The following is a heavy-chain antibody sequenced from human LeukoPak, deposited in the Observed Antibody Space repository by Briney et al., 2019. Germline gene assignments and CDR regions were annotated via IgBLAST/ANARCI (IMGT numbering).Heavy chain of an antibody. J-gene: IGHJ4*02. CDR1: GFAFSSYA. CDR2: ISGSGGST. D-gene: IGHD2-2*02. V-gene: IGHV3-23*01. CDR3: AKDALYCSSTSCDRNDGFFDY. Sequence: PGGSLRLSCAASGFAFSSYAMSWVRQAPGKGLEWVSAISGSGGSTYYADSVKGRFTISRDNSKNTLYLQMNSLRAEDTAVYYCAKDALYCSSTSCDRNDGFFDYWGQGTLVTVSS.